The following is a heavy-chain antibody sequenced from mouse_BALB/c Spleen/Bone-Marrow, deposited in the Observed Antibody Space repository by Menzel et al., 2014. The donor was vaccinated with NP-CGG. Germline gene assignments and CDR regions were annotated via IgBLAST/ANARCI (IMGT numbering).Heavy chain of an antibody. V-gene: IGHV1-5*01. J-gene: IGHJ1*01. CDR2: IYPGNSDT. D-gene: IGHD2-10*01. CDR1: DYTFXSYR. Sequence: EVKLVESGTVLARPGASVKMSCKASDYTFXSYRMHWLKQRPGQGLEWIGAIYPGNSDTSYNQKFRGKAELTAVTSTSTAYMDLSSLTNEDSAVYYCTLAYFGQGDWFFDVWGAGTTVTVSS. CDR3: TLAYFGQGDWFFDV.